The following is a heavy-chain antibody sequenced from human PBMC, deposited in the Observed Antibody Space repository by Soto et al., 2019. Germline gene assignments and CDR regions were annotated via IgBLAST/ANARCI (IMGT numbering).Heavy chain of an antibody. V-gene: IGHV2-5*02. Sequence: QITLKESGPTLVKPTQTLTLTCTFSGFSLSISGVGVGWIRQPPGKALEWLALIYWDDDKRYSPSLKSRLTITKDTSKNQVVRTMTNMDPVDTATYYCAHRQTYCGGNCYSGFDYWGQGTLVTVSS. CDR2: IYWDDDK. CDR1: GFSLSISGVG. D-gene: IGHD2-21*02. CDR3: AHRQTYCGGNCYSGFDY. J-gene: IGHJ4*02.